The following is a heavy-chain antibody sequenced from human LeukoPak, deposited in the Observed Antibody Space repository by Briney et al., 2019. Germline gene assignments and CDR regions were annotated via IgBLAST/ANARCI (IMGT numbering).Heavy chain of an antibody. CDR3: AREYFYGSGSYYNGY. D-gene: IGHD3-10*01. CDR2: IKQDGNEK. Sequence: GGSLRLSCAASEFTFTSYWMSWVRQAPGKGLEWVANIKQDGNEKYYVDSVKGRFTISRDNAKNSLYLQMNSLRAEDTAVYYCAREYFYGSGSYYNGYWGQGTLVTVSS. J-gene: IGHJ4*02. V-gene: IGHV3-7*04. CDR1: EFTFTSYW.